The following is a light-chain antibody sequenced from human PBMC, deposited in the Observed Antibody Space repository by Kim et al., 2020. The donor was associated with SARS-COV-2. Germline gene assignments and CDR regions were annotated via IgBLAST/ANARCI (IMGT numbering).Light chain of an antibody. V-gene: IGKV3-15*01. CDR2: GAS. J-gene: IGKJ5*01. Sequence: PGASASTSCSARQSISSNLAWYQQKSGQAPRLLIYGASTRATGMSARFSGSGSGTEFTLTISSLQSEDFAVFYCQQYNSWPLTFGQGTQLEIK. CDR1: QSISSN. CDR3: QQYNSWPLT.